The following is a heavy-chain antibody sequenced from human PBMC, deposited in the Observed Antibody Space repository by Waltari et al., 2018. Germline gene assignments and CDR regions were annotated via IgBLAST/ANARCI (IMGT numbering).Heavy chain of an antibody. J-gene: IGHJ6*02. CDR3: ARDFSQPYQLLLPYYYYYGMDV. D-gene: IGHD2-2*01. V-gene: IGHV1-2*02. CDR2: INPNSGGT. Sequence: QVQLVQSGAEVKKPGASVKVSCKASGYTFTGSYLHWVRQAPGQGLEWMGWINPNSGGTNYAQKFQGRVTMTRDTSISTAYMELSRLRSDDTAVYYCARDFSQPYQLLLPYYYYYGMDVWGQGTTVTVSS. CDR1: GYTFTGSY.